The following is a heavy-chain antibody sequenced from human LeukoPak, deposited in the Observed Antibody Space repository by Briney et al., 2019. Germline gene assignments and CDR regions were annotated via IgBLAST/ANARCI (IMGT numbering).Heavy chain of an antibody. D-gene: IGHD3-22*01. CDR1: GFTFSNYA. Sequence: GGSLRLSCSASGFTFSNYAMHLVRQAPGKGLEYVSVISSTGGSTYYADSVKGRFTVSRDNSKNTLYLQMSSLRAEDTAVYYCVKECLVIINYYFDYWGRGTLVTVSS. CDR3: VKECLVIINYYFDY. CDR2: ISSTGGST. V-gene: IGHV3-64D*06. J-gene: IGHJ4*02.